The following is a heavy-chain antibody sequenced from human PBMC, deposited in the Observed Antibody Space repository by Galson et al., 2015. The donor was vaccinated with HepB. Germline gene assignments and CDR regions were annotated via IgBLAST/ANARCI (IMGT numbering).Heavy chain of an antibody. V-gene: IGHV3-66*01. CDR1: GFTVSSNY. J-gene: IGHJ4*02. CDR3: ARDFDVVVPAAPFDY. CDR2: IYSGGST. Sequence: SLRLSCAASGFTVSSNYMSWVRQAPGKGLEWVSVIYSGGSTYYADSVKGRFTISRDNSKNSLYLQMNSLRDEDTAVYYCARDFDVVVPAAPFDYWGQGTLVTVSS. D-gene: IGHD2-2*01.